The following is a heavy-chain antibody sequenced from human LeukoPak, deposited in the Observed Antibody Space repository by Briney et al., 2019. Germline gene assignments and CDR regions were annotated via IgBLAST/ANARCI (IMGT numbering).Heavy chain of an antibody. CDR2: ISSTSSYI. CDR1: GFTFSSYS. V-gene: IGHV3-21*01. Sequence: GGSLRLSCAASGFTFSSYSMNWVRQAPGKGLEWVSSISSTSSYIYYADSVKGRFTISRDDAERSVYLQMDNVRVEDTAVYFSRYSEVYYYVDVWGTGTTVTVSS. CDR3: RYSEVYYYVDV. D-gene: IGHD3-9*01. J-gene: IGHJ6*03.